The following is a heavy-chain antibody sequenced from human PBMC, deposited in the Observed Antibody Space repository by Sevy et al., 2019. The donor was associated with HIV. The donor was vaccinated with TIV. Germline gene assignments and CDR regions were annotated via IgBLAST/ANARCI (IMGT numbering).Heavy chain of an antibody. V-gene: IGHV3-7*03. D-gene: IGHD2-2*01. Sequence: GGSLKLSCAASGFTFSNYWMSWVRQAPGKGLEWVANIKRDGSEKYYVASVKGRFTISRDNAKSSLYLQMNSLRAEDTAVYECARECSSATCLGGLDVWGQGTTVTVSS. CDR1: GFTFSNYW. CDR3: ARECSSATCLGGLDV. CDR2: IKRDGSEK. J-gene: IGHJ6*02.